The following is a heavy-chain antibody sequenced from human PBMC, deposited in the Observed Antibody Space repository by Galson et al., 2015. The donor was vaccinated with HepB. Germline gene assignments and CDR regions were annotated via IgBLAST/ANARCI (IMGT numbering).Heavy chain of an antibody. CDR3: ARDVGYSSGWYQGYYYGMDV. CDR2: TYYRSKWYN. CDR1: GDSVSSNRAA. J-gene: IGHJ6*02. V-gene: IGHV6-1*01. Sequence: CAISGDSVSSNRAAWNWIRQSPSRGLEWLGRTYYRSKWYNDYAVSVKSRITINPDTSKNQFSLQLNSVTPEDTAVYYCARDVGYSSGWYQGYYYGMDVWGQGTTVTVPS. D-gene: IGHD6-19*01.